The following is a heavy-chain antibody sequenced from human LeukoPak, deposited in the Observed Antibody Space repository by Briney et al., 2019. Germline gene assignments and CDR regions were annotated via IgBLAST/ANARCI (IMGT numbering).Heavy chain of an antibody. V-gene: IGHV4-34*01. CDR2: INHSGST. CDR1: GGSFSGYY. D-gene: IGHD2-2*01. J-gene: IGHJ4*02. Sequence: TSETLSLTCAVYGGSFSGYYWSWIRQPPGKGLEWIGEINHSGSTNYNPSLKSRVTISVDTSKNQFSLKLSSVTAADTAVYYCARRGYCSSTSCYAFGYWGQGTLVTVSP. CDR3: ARRGYCSSTSCYAFGY.